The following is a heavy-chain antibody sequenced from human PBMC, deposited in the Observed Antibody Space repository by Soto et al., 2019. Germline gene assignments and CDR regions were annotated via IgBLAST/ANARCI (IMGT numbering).Heavy chain of an antibody. CDR1: GYTFTNYD. V-gene: IGHV1-18*01. Sequence: QVQLVQSGAEVKNPGASVKVSCKASGYTFTNYDISWVRQAPGQGLEWMGWISDDNTNYAQKFQGRVTLTTDTSTSTDYMELRSRGSDDTAVYYCARDGGSNGHYLDVWGQGTLVTVSS. CDR2: ISDDNT. D-gene: IGHD3-16*01. J-gene: IGHJ4*02. CDR3: ARDGGSNGHYLDV.